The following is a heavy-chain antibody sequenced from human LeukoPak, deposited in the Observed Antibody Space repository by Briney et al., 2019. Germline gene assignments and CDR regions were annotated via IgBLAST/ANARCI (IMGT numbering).Heavy chain of an antibody. CDR2: IYPGDSDT. CDR1: GYMFTSYW. Sequence: GESLKISCKSSGYMFTSYWIAWVRQTPGKGLEYMGIIYPGDSDTRYTPSFQGLVTISVDKAISTAYLQWSGLKASDTAMYYCTSPERFCSGGSCYSGPNLPFDYWGQGTPVTVSS. D-gene: IGHD2-15*01. V-gene: IGHV5-51*01. CDR3: TSPERFCSGGSCYSGPNLPFDY. J-gene: IGHJ4*02.